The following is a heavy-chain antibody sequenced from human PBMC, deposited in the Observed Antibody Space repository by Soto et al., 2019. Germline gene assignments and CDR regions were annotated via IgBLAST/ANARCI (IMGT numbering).Heavy chain of an antibody. J-gene: IGHJ6*02. D-gene: IGHD3-16*01. CDR1: RDTFSKYA. CDR2: IIPIFDSR. CDR3: ARGETYLGV. V-gene: IGHV1-69*01. Sequence: QVQLVQSGAEVKKPGSSVKVSCKASRDTFSKYAFNWVRQAPGQGLEWMGWIIPIFDSRNYAEKFQGRVTITADESTSTAYMELRSVRFEDTAVYYCARGETYLGVWGQGTTVTVSS.